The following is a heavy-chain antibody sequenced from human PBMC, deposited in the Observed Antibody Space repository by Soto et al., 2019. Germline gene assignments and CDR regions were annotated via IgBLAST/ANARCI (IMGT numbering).Heavy chain of an antibody. V-gene: IGHV1-18*01. J-gene: IGHJ6*02. CDR1: GYTFTSYG. CDR3: ARVIAVAGKIHYYYCGMDV. CDR2: ISAYNGNT. D-gene: IGHD6-19*01. Sequence: ASVKVSCKASGYTFTSYGISWVRQAPGQGLEWMGWISAYNGNTNYAQKLQGRVTMTTDTSTSTAYMELRSLRSDDTAVYYCARVIAVAGKIHYYYCGMDVWGQGTTVTVSS.